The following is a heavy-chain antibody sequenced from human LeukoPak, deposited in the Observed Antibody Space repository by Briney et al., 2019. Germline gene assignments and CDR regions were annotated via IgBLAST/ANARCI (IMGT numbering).Heavy chain of an antibody. CDR1: EFTFSSYN. CDR2: ISSSSKYI. J-gene: IGHJ6*03. D-gene: IGHD1-1*01. CDR3: ARVPLESSPGYYYYMDV. Sequence: PGGSLRLSCAASEFTFSSYNMNWVRQAPGKGLEWVSSISSSSKYIYYADSVKGRFTISRDNAKNSLYLQMNSLRAEDTAVYYCARVPLESSPGYYYYMDVWGKGTTVTVSS. V-gene: IGHV3-21*01.